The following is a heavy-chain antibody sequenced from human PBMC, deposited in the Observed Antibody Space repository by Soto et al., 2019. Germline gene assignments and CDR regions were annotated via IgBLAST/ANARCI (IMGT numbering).Heavy chain of an antibody. CDR1: GYTFTRYA. Sequence: ASGKVSGKASGYTFTRYAMHWVRQAPGQGLEWMGWINTGNGNSHYSQKFQGRVTFTRDTSATTAYMELSNLRSEDTAVYFCARNVDYFDPWGQGTLVTVSS. J-gene: IGHJ5*01. D-gene: IGHD4-17*01. V-gene: IGHV1-3*04. CDR3: ARNVDYFDP. CDR2: INTGNGNS.